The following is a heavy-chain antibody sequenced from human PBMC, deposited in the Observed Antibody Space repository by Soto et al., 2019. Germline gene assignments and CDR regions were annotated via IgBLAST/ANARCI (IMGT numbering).Heavy chain of an antibody. Sequence: SETLSLNCNIAGDSISNSRVYWAWIRQPPGEGLEWIGSIYHTGNAYYNPSLKSRVTISVDTSKNQFSLKLTSVTAADAALYYCARDFFDSSDYTTNWFDPWGQGTLVTVS. J-gene: IGHJ5*02. CDR3: ARDFFDSSDYTTNWFDP. CDR1: GDSISNSRVY. CDR2: IYHTGNA. D-gene: IGHD3-22*01. V-gene: IGHV4-39*01.